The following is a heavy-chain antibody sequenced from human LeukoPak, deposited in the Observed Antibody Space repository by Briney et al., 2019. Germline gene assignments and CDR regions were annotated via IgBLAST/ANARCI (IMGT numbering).Heavy chain of an antibody. CDR3: ARDGNYYDHNAFDI. CDR2: INHSGST. Sequence: SETLSLTCAVYGGSFSGYYWGWIRQPPGKGLEWIGEINHSGSTNYNPSLKSRVTISVDTSKNQFSLKLSSVTAADTAVYYCARDGNYYDHNAFDIWGQGTMVTVSS. V-gene: IGHV4-34*01. CDR1: GGSFSGYY. D-gene: IGHD3-22*01. J-gene: IGHJ3*02.